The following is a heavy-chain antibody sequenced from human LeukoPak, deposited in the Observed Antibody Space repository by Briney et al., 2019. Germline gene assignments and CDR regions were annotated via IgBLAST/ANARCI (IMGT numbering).Heavy chain of an antibody. Sequence: GASVKVSCKASGYTFTDYYMHWVRQAPGQGLEWMGWINPKSGGRSYAQRFQGRVTMTRDTSISTAYMELSRLRSEDTAVYYCATGERLVPAAMWFDYWGQGTLVTVSS. J-gene: IGHJ4*02. D-gene: IGHD2-2*01. V-gene: IGHV1-2*02. CDR1: GYTFTDYY. CDR3: ATGERLVPAAMWFDY. CDR2: INPKSGGR.